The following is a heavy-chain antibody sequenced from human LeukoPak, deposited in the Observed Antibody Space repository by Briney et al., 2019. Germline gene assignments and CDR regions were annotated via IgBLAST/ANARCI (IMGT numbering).Heavy chain of an antibody. J-gene: IGHJ4*02. V-gene: IGHV3-23*01. D-gene: IGHD6-13*01. CDR2: ISGGGGST. Sequence: GGSLRLSCVASGFTFSSYVMSWVRQAPGKGLEWVSAISGGGGSTYYADSVKGRFTISRDNSKNTLYLQMNSLRAEDTAVYYCARDRGTYSSSWYAVPDYWGQGTLVTVSS. CDR3: ARDRGTYSSSWYAVPDY. CDR1: GFTFSSYV.